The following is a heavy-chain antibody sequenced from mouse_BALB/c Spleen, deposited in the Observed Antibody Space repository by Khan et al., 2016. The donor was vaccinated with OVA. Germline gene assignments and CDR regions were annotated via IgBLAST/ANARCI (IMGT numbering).Heavy chain of an antibody. V-gene: IGHV4-1*02. Sequence: EVQLVETGGGLVQPGGSLKLSCAASGFDFSRYWMSWVRQAPGKGLEWIGEINPDSSTINYTPSLKDKFIISRDNAKNTLYLQMSKVRSEDTALYYCARPYRYDGRAWLAYWGQGTLVTVSA. J-gene: IGHJ3*01. CDR2: INPDSSTI. D-gene: IGHD2-14*01. CDR3: ARPYRYDGRAWLAY. CDR1: GFDFSRYW.